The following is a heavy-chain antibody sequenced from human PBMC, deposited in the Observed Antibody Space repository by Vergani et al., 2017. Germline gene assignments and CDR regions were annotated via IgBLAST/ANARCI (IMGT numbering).Heavy chain of an antibody. Sequence: QVQLVQSGAEVKKPGSSVKVSCKASGGTFSSYAISWVRQAPGQGLEWMGRINPSGVRTRYAQKFQGRVTMTRDTSTSTVYMELSSLRSEDTAVYYCARDRSSGADYWGQGTLVTVSS. CDR3: ARDRSSGADY. D-gene: IGHD6-19*01. J-gene: IGHJ4*02. CDR2: INPSGVRT. V-gene: IGHV1-46*01. CDR1: GGTFSSYA.